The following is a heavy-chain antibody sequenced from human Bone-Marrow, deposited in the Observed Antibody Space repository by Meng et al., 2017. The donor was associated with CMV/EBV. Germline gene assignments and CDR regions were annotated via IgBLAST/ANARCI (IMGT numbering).Heavy chain of an antibody. J-gene: IGHJ5*02. D-gene: IGHD2-15*01. CDR3: ARGLPLGYCSGGSCPEVWFDP. CDR2: MNPNSGNT. CDR1: GYTFTSYD. Sequence: ASVKVSCKASGYTFTSYDINWVRQATGQGLEWMGWMNPNSGNTGYAQKFQGRVTITRNTSISTAYMELSSLRSEDTAVYYCARGLPLGYCSGGSCPEVWFDPWGQGTRVTVSS. V-gene: IGHV1-8*03.